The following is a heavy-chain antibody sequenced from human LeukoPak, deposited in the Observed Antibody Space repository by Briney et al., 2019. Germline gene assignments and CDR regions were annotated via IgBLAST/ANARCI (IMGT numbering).Heavy chain of an antibody. Sequence: GGSLRRSCAASGFTFSSYWMSWVRQAPGKGLEWVANIKQDGSEKYYVDSVKGRFTISRDNAKNSLYLQTNSLRAEDTAVYYCARVWFGELYYYYYMDVWGKRTTVTVSS. D-gene: IGHD3-10*01. CDR3: ARVWFGELYYYYYMDV. J-gene: IGHJ6*03. CDR1: GFTFSSYW. CDR2: IKQDGSEK. V-gene: IGHV3-7*01.